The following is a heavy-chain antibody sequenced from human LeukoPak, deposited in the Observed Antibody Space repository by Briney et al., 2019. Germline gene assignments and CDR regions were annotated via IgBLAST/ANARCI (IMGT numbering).Heavy chain of an antibody. CDR1: GGSISSGGYY. CDR3: ARVRCSGGSCYSGDAFDI. D-gene: IGHD2-15*01. Sequence: SETLSLTCTVSGGSISSGGYYWSWIRQHPGEGLEWIGYIYYSGSTYYNPSLKSRVTISVDTSKNQFSLKLSSVTAADTAVYYCARVRCSGGSCYSGDAFDIWGQGTMVTVSS. J-gene: IGHJ3*02. CDR2: IYYSGST. V-gene: IGHV4-31*03.